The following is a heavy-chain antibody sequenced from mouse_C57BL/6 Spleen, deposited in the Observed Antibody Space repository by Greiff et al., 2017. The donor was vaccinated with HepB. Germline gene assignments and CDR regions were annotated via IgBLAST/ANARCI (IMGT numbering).Heavy chain of an antibody. V-gene: IGHV1-72*01. CDR2: IDPNSGGT. J-gene: IGHJ2*01. CDR3: ARRTFYYFDY. Sequence: QVQLKQPGAELVKPGASVKLSCKASGYTFTSYWMHWVKQRPGRGLEWIGRIDPNSGGTKYNEKFKSKATLTVDKPSSTAYMQLSSLTSEDSAVYYCARRTFYYFDYWGQGTTLTVSS. CDR1: GYTFTSYW.